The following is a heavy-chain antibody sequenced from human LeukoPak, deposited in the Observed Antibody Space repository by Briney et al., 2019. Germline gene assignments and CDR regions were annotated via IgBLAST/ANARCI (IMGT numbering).Heavy chain of an antibody. CDR1: GGSITNYY. J-gene: IGHJ3*02. CDR2: IYTRGST. D-gene: IGHD2-15*01. V-gene: IGHV4-4*07. Sequence: PSETLSLTCTVSGGSITNYYWSWIRQPGGKGLEWIGRIYTRGSTNYYPSLKSRVTMSVDTSKNQFSLKLSSVTAADTAVYYCARGRYCSADICSGGDAFDIWGQGTMVSVSS. CDR3: ARGRYCSADICSGGDAFDI.